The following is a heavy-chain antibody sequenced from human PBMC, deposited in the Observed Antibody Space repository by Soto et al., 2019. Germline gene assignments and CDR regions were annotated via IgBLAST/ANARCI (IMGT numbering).Heavy chain of an antibody. Sequence: QLHLVQSGAVVKKPGASVTVSCSASGYPVTAYYMRWVRQAPGRGLEWMGGINPATGAAKYTQTFQGRVTMTRDTSTSTVFRELSGLTSEDTAVFYCARGGGVGVAGSAAFDMWGQGTLVTVSS. CDR3: ARGGGVGVAGSAAFDM. CDR1: GYPVTAYY. D-gene: IGHD3-3*01. CDR2: INPATGAA. J-gene: IGHJ3*02. V-gene: IGHV1-2*02.